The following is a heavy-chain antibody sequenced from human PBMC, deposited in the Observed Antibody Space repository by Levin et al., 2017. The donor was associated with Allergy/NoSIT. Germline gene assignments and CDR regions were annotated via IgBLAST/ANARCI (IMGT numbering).Heavy chain of an antibody. D-gene: IGHD5-18*01. Sequence: QTGGSLRLSCAASGFTFDDYAMHWVRQAPGKGLEWVSGISWNSGSIGYADSVKGRFTISRDNAKNSLYLQMNSLRAEDTALYYCAKSPVADTPHPLLDYWGQGTLVTVSS. CDR2: ISWNSGSI. CDR3: AKSPVADTPHPLLDY. J-gene: IGHJ4*02. V-gene: IGHV3-9*01. CDR1: GFTFDDYA.